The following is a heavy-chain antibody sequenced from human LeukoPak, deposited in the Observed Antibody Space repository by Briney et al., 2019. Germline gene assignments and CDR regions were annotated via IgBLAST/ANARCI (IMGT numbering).Heavy chain of an antibody. J-gene: IGHJ4*02. CDR1: RFTPSRYL. Sequence: PGGSLRLSRAHSRFTPSRYLLSWVRPAPGEGLEWVANIKQNVKEKNYVDSVKGRFRICRDSAKNSLYLKMNSLRAEDTAVYYCVRDRGSSRYWGQGTLVTVYS. D-gene: IGHD2-2*01. CDR3: VRDRGSSRY. CDR2: IKQNVKEK. V-gene: IGHV3-7*03.